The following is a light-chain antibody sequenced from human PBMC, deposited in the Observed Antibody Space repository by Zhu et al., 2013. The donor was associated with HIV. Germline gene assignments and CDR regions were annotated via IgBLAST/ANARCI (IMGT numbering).Light chain of an antibody. V-gene: IGKV1-5*03. J-gene: IGKJ2*03. CDR2: KAS. Sequence: DTQMTQSPSTLSASVGDRVTITCRASQSISSWLAWYQQKPGKAPKLLIYKASTLESGVPSRFSGSGSGTEFTLSISSLQADDFAPYYCQQYNSYSSFGQGTKVEIK. CDR1: QSISSW. CDR3: QQYNSYSS.